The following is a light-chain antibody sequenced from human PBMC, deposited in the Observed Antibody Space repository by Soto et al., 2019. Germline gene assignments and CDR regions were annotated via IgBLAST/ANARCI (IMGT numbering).Light chain of an antibody. Sequence: DIVMTQSPLSLPVTPGEPASISCRSSQSLLHSNGYNYLDWYLQKPGQSPQLLIYLGSNRASGVPDRFSGSGAGTDFKRKISRVEAEDVGVYYCMQALQTRTFCQGTKVEIK. J-gene: IGKJ1*01. CDR2: LGS. CDR3: MQALQTRT. V-gene: IGKV2-28*01. CDR1: QSLLHSNGYNY.